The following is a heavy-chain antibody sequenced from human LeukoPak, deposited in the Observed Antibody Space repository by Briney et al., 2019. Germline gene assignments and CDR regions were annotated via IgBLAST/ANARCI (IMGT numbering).Heavy chain of an antibody. Sequence: GESLRLSCAVSGFTFSGFWMSWSRQAPGKGLEWVASINSDGSEGYYANVVKGRFTISRDNAKNSLYLQVDSLRADDTAVYYCARYSSSSSVVALGQGALVTVSS. J-gene: IGHJ5*02. CDR1: GFTFSGFW. CDR3: ARYSSSSSVVA. CDR2: INSDGSEG. D-gene: IGHD6-13*01. V-gene: IGHV3-7*01.